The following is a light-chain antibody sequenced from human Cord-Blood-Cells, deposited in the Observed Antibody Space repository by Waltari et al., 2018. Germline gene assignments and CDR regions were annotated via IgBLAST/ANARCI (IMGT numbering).Light chain of an antibody. CDR1: QSVLYSTNNQNY. CDR2: WAS. J-gene: IGKJ4*01. Sequence: DIVMTQSPDSLAVSLGERATIHCKSSQSVLYSTNNQNYLAWYQQKPGQPPKLLIYWASTRESGVPDRFSGSGSGTDFTLTISSLQAEDVAVYYCQQYYSTPLTFGGGTKVEIK. V-gene: IGKV4-1*01. CDR3: QQYYSTPLT.